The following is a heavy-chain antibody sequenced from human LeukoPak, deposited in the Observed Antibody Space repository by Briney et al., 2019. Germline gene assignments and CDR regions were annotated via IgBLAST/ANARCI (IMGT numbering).Heavy chain of an antibody. J-gene: IGHJ6*02. CDR1: GGSISSSSYY. V-gene: IGHV4-39*01. D-gene: IGHD2-21*02. CDR3: AANTLCGGDCYRYCYYYYGMDV. CDR2: IYYSGST. Sequence: ASETLSLTCTVSGGSISSSSYYWGWIRQPPGKGLEWIGSIYYSGSTYYNPSLKSRVTISVDTSKNQFSLKLSSVTAADTAVYYCAANTLCGGDCYRYCYYYYGMDVWGQGTTVTVSS.